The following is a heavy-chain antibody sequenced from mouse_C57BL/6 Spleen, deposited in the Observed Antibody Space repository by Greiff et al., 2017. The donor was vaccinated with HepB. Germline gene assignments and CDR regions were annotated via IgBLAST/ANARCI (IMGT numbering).Heavy chain of an antibody. CDR2: IRSKSNNYAT. Sequence: EVKLMESGGGLVQPKGSLKLSCAASGFSFNTYAMNWVRQAPGKGLEWVARIRSKSNNYATYYADSVKDRFTISRDDSESMLYLQMNNLKTEDTAMYYCVRQGYSKPWFAYWGQGTLVTVSA. J-gene: IGHJ3*01. CDR1: GFSFNTYA. V-gene: IGHV10-1*01. D-gene: IGHD2-5*01. CDR3: VRQGYSKPWFAY.